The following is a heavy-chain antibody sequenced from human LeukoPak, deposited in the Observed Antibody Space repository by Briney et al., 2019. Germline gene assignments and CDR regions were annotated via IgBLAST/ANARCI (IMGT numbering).Heavy chain of an antibody. CDR2: IWYDGSNK. J-gene: IGHJ4*02. V-gene: IGHV3-33*01. D-gene: IGHD3-9*01. Sequence: GGSLRLSCAASGFTFSSYGMHWVRQAPGKGLEWVAVIWYDGSNKYYVDSVKGRFTISRDNSKNTLYLQMNSLRAEDTAVYYCARTMRPILTGYYSLDYWGQGTLVTVSS. CDR1: GFTFSSYG. CDR3: ARTMRPILTGYYSLDY.